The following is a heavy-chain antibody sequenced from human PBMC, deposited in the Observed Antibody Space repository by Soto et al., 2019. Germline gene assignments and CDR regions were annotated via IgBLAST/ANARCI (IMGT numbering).Heavy chain of an antibody. CDR2: ISSSHSTI. CDR1: GFTFSSYS. D-gene: IGHD3-22*01. J-gene: IGHJ4*02. CDR3: ARGLYYYDSRGYWGY. V-gene: IGHV3-48*02. Sequence: EVQLVESGGGLVQPGGSLRLSCAASGFTFSSYSMNWVRQAPGKGLEWVSYISSSHSTIYYADSVKGRFTISRDNAKNSLYLQMNSQGHEDTAVYYWARGLYYYDSRGYWGYWGQGTLVTVSS.